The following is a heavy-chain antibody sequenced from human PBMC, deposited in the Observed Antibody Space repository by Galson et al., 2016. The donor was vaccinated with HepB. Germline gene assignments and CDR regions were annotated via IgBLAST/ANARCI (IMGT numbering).Heavy chain of an antibody. J-gene: IGHJ4*02. V-gene: IGHV3-48*01. CDR2: ISGNGTTT. CDR1: GFTFSSYT. Sequence: SLRLSCAASGFTFSSYTMNWVRQAPGKGLEWVSDISGNGTTTYYADSVKGRFTLTRDNSKNTLYLQMTSLRAEDSAVYYCAKSDNWVGNSAFDCWGQGTMVTVSS. CDR3: AKSDNWVGNSAFDC. D-gene: IGHD2/OR15-2a*01.